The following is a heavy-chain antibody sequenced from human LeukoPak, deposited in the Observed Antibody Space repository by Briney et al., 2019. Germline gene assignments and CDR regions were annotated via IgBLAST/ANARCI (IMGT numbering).Heavy chain of an antibody. Sequence: ASVKVSCKASGYTFTGYYMHWVRQAPGQGLEWMGWINPNSGGTNYAQKFQGRVTMTRDTSISTAYMELSRLRSDDTAVYYCARQLAAADNRRTPNYYYYYYMDVWGKGTTVTVSS. D-gene: IGHD6-13*01. J-gene: IGHJ6*03. CDR1: GYTFTGYY. V-gene: IGHV1-2*02. CDR3: ARQLAAADNRRTPNYYYYYYMDV. CDR2: INPNSGGT.